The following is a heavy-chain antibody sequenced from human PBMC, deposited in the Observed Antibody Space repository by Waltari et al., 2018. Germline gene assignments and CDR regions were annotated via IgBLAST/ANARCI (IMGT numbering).Heavy chain of an antibody. J-gene: IGHJ4*02. D-gene: IGHD6-19*01. CDR3: VRGESSGSLDHVY. CDR1: GFNFRSFD. CDR2: ISDHGNNK. Sequence: QVHLVESGGGVVQPGRSLRLSCEVSGFNFRSFDMHWVRQAPGKGLEWVAEISDHGNNKYYADVVKGRFTISRDNSQNSLYLQMDSVRAEDTAVYYCVRGESSGSLDHVYWGQGSLVIVSS. V-gene: IGHV3-33*01.